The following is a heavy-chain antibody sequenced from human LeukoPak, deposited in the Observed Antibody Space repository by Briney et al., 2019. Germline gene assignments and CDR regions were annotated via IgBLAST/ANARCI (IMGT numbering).Heavy chain of an antibody. CDR1: GYTFTGYY. CDR2: ISAYNGNT. CDR3: ARVGSGGYYDYVWGSYRYPRDY. V-gene: IGHV1-18*04. D-gene: IGHD3-16*02. J-gene: IGHJ4*02. Sequence: ASVKVSCKASGYTFTGYYMHWVRQAPGQGLEWMGWISAYNGNTNYAQKLQGRVTMTTDTSTSTAYMELRSLRSDDTAVYYCARVGSGGYYDYVWGSYRYPRDYWGQGTLVTVSS.